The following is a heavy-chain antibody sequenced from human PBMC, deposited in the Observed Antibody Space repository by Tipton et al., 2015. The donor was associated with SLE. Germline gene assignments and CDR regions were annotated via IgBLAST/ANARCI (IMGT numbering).Heavy chain of an antibody. Sequence: TLSLTCTVSGGSINSGGYYWSWIRQHPGKGLEWIGYIYYNGSTYYNPSLKSRVTISVDTSKNQFSLKLSSVTAADTAVYYCARAFFDYYDILTGSSAFDIWGQGTMVTVSS. CDR2: IYYNGST. D-gene: IGHD3-9*01. V-gene: IGHV4-31*03. CDR3: ARAFFDYYDILTGSSAFDI. J-gene: IGHJ3*02. CDR1: GGSINSGGYY.